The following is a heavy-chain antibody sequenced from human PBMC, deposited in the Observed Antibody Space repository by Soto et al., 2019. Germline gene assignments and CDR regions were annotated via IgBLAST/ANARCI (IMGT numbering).Heavy chain of an antibody. CDR2: ISGDVSSR. Sequence: GGSLRLSCATSGFTFSNYWMHWVRQVPGKGLVWVSRISGDVSSRHYADSVKGRFISSRDNAKNTLYLQMDSLRAEDTALYYCARGIAYAAQDYWGQGTLVTVSS. J-gene: IGHJ4*02. CDR3: ARGIAYAAQDY. CDR1: GFTFSNYW. D-gene: IGHD6-25*01. V-gene: IGHV3-74*01.